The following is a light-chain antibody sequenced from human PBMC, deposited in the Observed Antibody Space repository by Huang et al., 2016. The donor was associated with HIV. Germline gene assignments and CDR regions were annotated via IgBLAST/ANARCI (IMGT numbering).Light chain of an antibody. Sequence: DIQMTQSPSSLSASVGDRVTITCRASQSISSDLNWYQQKPGKAPKLLIYAASSLQRCVPSRFSGSGSGTDFTLTISSLQPEDFATYYCQQSYSTPPSLTFGGGTKVEIK. CDR2: AAS. J-gene: IGKJ4*01. CDR1: QSISSD. CDR3: QQSYSTPPSLT. V-gene: IGKV1-39*01.